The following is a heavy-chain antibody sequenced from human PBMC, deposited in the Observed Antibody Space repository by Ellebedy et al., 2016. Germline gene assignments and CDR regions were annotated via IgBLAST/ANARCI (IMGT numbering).Heavy chain of an antibody. CDR3: ARVEEYGDYQFDY. V-gene: IGHV1-69*13. CDR1: GYTFTGYY. D-gene: IGHD4-17*01. J-gene: IGHJ4*02. Sequence: SVKVSXKASGYTFTGYYMHWVRQAPGQGLEWMGGIIPIFGTANYAQKFQGRVTITADESTSTAYMELSSLRSEDTAVYYCARVEEYGDYQFDYWGQGTLVTVSS. CDR2: IIPIFGTA.